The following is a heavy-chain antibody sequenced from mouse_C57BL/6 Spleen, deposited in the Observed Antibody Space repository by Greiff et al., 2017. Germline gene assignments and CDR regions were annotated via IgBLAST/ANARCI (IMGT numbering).Heavy chain of an antibody. CDR3: ARSGYGYDWFAY. D-gene: IGHD2-2*01. CDR1: GYTFTDYY. J-gene: IGHJ3*01. Sequence: EVQLQQSGPVLVKPGASVKMSCKASGYTFTDYYMNWVKQSHGKSLEWIGVINPYNGGTSYNQKFKGKATLTVDKSSSTAYMELNSLTSEDSAVYYCARSGYGYDWFAYWGQGTLVTVSA. CDR2: INPYNGGT. V-gene: IGHV1-19*01.